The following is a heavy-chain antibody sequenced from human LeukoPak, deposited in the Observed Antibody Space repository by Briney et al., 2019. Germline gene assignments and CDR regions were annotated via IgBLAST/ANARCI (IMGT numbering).Heavy chain of an antibody. CDR3: ARIRGATFYFDY. CDR2: MNPNSDNT. CDR1: GHTFTSYD. V-gene: IGHV1-8*01. J-gene: IGHJ4*02. Sequence: ASVKVSCKASGHTFTSYDINWVRQATGQGLEWMGWMNPNSDNTGYAQKFQGRVTMTRNTSISTAYMELSSLRSEDTAVYYCARIRGATFYFDYWGQGTLVTVSS. D-gene: IGHD1-26*01.